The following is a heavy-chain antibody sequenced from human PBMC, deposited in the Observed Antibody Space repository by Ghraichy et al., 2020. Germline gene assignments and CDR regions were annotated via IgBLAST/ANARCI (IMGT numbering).Heavy chain of an antibody. Sequence: GGSLRLSCAASGFTFSSYSMNWVRQAPGKGLEWVSSISSSSSYIYYADSVKGRFTISRDNAKNSLYLQMNSLRAEDTAVYYCARGLLWFGDPLRGAFDIWGQGTMVTVSS. CDR3: ARGLLWFGDPLRGAFDI. CDR2: ISSSSSYI. J-gene: IGHJ3*02. V-gene: IGHV3-21*01. D-gene: IGHD3-10*01. CDR1: GFTFSSYS.